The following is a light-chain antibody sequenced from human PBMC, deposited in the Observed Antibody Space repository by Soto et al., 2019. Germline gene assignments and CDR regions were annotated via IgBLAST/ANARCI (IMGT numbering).Light chain of an antibody. J-gene: IGLJ1*01. CDR3: YSYTTSGTYV. Sequence: QSALTQPASVSGSPGQSIALSCTGTSSDVGSYNLVSWYQQYPAKAPKLLISEVGNRPSGISDRFSGSKSGNTASLTISGLQAEDEADYYCYSYTTSGTYVFGTGTKVTVL. CDR1: SSDVGSYNL. CDR2: EVG. V-gene: IGLV2-14*02.